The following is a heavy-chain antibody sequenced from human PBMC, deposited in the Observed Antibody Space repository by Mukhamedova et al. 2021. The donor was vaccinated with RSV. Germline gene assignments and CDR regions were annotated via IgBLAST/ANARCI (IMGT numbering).Heavy chain of an antibody. CDR3: AIKYGASAF. D-gene: IGHD4-17*01. J-gene: IGHJ4*02. Sequence: MTWVRQAPGKGLEWVANIKDDGTEEYYVDSVKGRFTISRDNAKNSLFLQMNTLRAEDKGRYYCAIKYGASAFWGQGTRVTVS. V-gene: IGHV3-7*01. CDR2: IKDDGTEE.